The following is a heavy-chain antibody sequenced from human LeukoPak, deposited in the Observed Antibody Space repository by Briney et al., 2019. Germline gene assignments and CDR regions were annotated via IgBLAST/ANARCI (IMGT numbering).Heavy chain of an antibody. J-gene: IGHJ4*02. CDR3: AREGEMATIFIY. V-gene: IGHV1-46*01. CDR1: GYTFTGYY. D-gene: IGHD5-24*01. Sequence: ASVKVSCKASGYTFTGYYMHWVGQAPGQGLEWMGIINPSGGSTSYAQKFQGRVTMTRDMSTSTVYMELSSLRSEDTAVYYCAREGEMATIFIYWGQGTLVTVSS. CDR2: INPSGGST.